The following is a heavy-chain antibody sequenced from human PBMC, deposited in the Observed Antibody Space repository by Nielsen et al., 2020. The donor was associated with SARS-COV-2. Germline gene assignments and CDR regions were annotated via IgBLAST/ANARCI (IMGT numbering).Heavy chain of an antibody. J-gene: IGHJ6*02. V-gene: IGHV3-48*03. CDR2: ISSSGSTT. D-gene: IGHD2-2*01. CDR3: ARTQYCSSTSCYYYYGMDV. Sequence: GESLKIPCAASGFTFSSYEMNWVRQAPGKGLEWVSYISSSGSTTYYADSVKGRFTISRDNSKNTLYLQMNSLRAEDTAVYYCARTQYCSSTSCYYYYGMDVWGQGTTVTVSS. CDR1: GFTFSSYE.